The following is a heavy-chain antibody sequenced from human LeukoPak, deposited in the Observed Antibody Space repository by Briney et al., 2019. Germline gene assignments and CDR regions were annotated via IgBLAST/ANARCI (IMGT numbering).Heavy chain of an antibody. CDR1: GGTFSSYA. V-gene: IGHV1-69*13. Sequence: SVKVSCKASGGTFSSYAISWVRQAPGQGLEWMAGIIPIFGTAIYAQKFQGRVTITADESTSTAYMELSSLRSEDTAVYYCARGPYYSYGMDVWGQATTVTVSS. CDR2: IIPIFGTA. J-gene: IGHJ6*02. CDR3: ARGPYYSYGMDV.